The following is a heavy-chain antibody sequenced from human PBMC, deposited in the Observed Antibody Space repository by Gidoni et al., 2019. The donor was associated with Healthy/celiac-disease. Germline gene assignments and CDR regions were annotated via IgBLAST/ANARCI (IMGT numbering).Heavy chain of an antibody. V-gene: IGHV3-30*04. Sequence: QGQLVESGGGVVQHGRSLRLSCAASGFPFSSYAMHWVRQAAGKGLEWVAVISYDGSNKYYADSVKGRFTISRDNSKNTLYLQMNSLRAEDTAVYYCARDHHPLYGDYSTYYFDYWGQGTLVTVSS. CDR1: GFPFSSYA. D-gene: IGHD4-17*01. CDR2: ISYDGSNK. J-gene: IGHJ4*02. CDR3: ARDHHPLYGDYSTYYFDY.